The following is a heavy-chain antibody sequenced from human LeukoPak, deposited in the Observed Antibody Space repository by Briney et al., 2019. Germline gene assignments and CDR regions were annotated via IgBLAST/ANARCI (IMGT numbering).Heavy chain of an antibody. J-gene: IGHJ4*02. CDR1: GFPFSRYS. Sequence: GGSLRLSCAASGFPFSRYSMYWVRQAPGEGPELVSSITSSSSNKDYVGSVKGRFTVSRDNAKNSLYLQMISLRAEDTAVYYCARDRGGAYDFWSGYYTGYFDYWGQGTLVPVSS. D-gene: IGHD3-3*01. CDR2: ITSSSSNK. CDR3: ARDRGGAYDFWSGYYTGYFDY. V-gene: IGHV3-21*01.